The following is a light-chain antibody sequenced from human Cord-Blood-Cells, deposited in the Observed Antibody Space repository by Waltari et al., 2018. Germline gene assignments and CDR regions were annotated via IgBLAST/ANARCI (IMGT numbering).Light chain of an antibody. J-gene: IGKJ5*01. Sequence: EIVLTQSPATLSLSPGERATLPCRASQSVSSYLAWYQQKPGQAPRLLIYDASNRATGIPARFSGSGSGTDFTLTISSLEPDDFAVYYCQQRSNWPPITFGQGTRLEIK. CDR2: DAS. CDR1: QSVSSY. V-gene: IGKV3-11*01. CDR3: QQRSNWPPIT.